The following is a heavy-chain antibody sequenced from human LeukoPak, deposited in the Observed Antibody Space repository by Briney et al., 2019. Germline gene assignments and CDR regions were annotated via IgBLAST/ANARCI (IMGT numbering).Heavy chain of an antibody. D-gene: IGHD3-16*01. J-gene: IGHJ4*02. V-gene: IGHV4-34*01. CDR2: INHSGST. CDR1: GGSFSGYY. CDR3: ARAGFGLFDY. Sequence: PSETLSLACAVYGGSFSGYYWSWICQPPGKGLEWIGEINHSGSTYYNPSLKSRVTISVDTSKNQFSLKLSSVTAADTAVYYCARAGFGLFDYWGQGTLVTVSS.